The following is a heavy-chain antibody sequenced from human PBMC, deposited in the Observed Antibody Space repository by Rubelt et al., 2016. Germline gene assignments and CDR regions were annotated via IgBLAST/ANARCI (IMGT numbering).Heavy chain of an antibody. V-gene: IGHV3-23*01. D-gene: IGHD6-13*01. Sequence: GGSLRLSCAASGLTFSIYAMNWVRQAPGKGLEWVSVVSGSGGITYYADSVKGRCTISRDNSKNTLYLQMNSLRAEDTALYYCAKDLMLAAAPPSDYWGQGTLVTVSS. CDR2: VSGSGGIT. J-gene: IGHJ4*02. CDR3: AKDLMLAAAPPSDY. CDR1: GLTFSIYA.